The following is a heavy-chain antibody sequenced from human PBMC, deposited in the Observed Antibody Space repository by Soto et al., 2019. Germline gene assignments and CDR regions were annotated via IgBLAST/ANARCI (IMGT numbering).Heavy chain of an antibody. V-gene: IGHV1-24*01. CDR3: ALRKTGSFFDY. CDR2: FDPEGGEA. J-gene: IGHJ4*02. CDR1: GHTLTELS. D-gene: IGHD3-10*01. Sequence: ASVKVSCKISGHTLTELSIHWVRQAPGKGLEWMGGFDPEGGEAIYAQKWHGRVTVTEDTVTGTAYMELRGLKSDDTAVYYCALRKTGSFFDYWGQGTLVTVSS.